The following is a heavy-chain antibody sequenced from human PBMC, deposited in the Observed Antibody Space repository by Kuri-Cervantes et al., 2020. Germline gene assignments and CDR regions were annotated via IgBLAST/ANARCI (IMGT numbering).Heavy chain of an antibody. D-gene: IGHD3-3*01. CDR2: IYASGST. Sequence: SETLSLTCAVYGGSFSGYYWSWIRQPPGKGLEWIGRIYASGSTNYNPSLESRVTISVDKSKDQFSLRRSSVTAADTAIYYCARSGTIFGVVIENYYYYYYLDVWGKGTTVTVSS. J-gene: IGHJ6*03. CDR1: GGSFSGYY. CDR3: ARSGTIFGVVIENYYYYYYLDV. V-gene: IGHV4-59*10.